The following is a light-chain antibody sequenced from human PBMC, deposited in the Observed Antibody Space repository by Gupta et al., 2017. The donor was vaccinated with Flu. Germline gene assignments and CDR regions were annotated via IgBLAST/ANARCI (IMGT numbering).Light chain of an antibody. V-gene: IGLV3-21*03. J-gene: IGLJ3*02. CDR3: QVWDSGSDHEV. CDR2: DDS. CDR1: NIRTKT. Sequence: SSVLTQPPSVSVAPGKTARITCGGDNIRTKTVHWYRQRPGQAPVLVVYDDSARPSGIPEGFSGSNSGNTATLTISRVEAGDEADYYCQVWDSGSDHEVFGGGTKLTVL.